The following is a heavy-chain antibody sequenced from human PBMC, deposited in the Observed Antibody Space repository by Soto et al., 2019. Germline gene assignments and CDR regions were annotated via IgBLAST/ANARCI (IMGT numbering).Heavy chain of an antibody. CDR3: ARIKEVSTIFYYYYYMDV. Sequence: TSETLSLTCTVSGGSISSGDYYWSWIRQPQGKGLEWIGYIYYSGSTYYNPSLKSRVTISVDTSKNQFSLKLSSVTAADTAVYYCARIKEVSTIFYYYYYMDVWGKGTTVTVSS. D-gene: IGHD5-12*01. CDR1: GGSISSGDYY. CDR2: IYYSGST. V-gene: IGHV4-30-4*02. J-gene: IGHJ6*03.